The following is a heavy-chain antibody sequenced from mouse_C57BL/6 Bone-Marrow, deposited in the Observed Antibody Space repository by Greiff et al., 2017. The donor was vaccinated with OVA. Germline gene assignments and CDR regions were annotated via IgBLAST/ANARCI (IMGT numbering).Heavy chain of an antibody. CDR2: IWTGGGT. CDR1: GFSLTSYA. V-gene: IGHV2-9-1*01. J-gene: IGHJ2*01. D-gene: IGHD2-2*01. Sequence: VMLVESGPGLVAPSQSLSITCTVSGFSLTSYAISWVRQPPGKGLEWLGVIWTGGGTNYNSALKSRLSISKDNSKSQVFLKMNSLQTDDTARYYCARNSGYDREVFDYWGQGTTLTVSS. CDR3: ARNSGYDREVFDY.